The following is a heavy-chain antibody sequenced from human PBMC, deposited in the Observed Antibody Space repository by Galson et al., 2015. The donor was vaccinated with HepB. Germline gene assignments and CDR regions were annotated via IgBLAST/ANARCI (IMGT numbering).Heavy chain of an antibody. J-gene: IGHJ4*02. V-gene: IGHV1-18*04. CDR1: GYTFTSYG. CDR3: ARYLPEDIVVVPAADLYYFDY. Sequence: SVKVSCKASGYTFTSYGISWVRQAPGQGLEWMGWISAHNGNTNYAQKLQGRVTMTTDTSTSTAYMELRSLRSDDTAVYYCARYLPEDIVVVPAADLYYFDYWGQGTLVTVSS. D-gene: IGHD2-2*01. CDR2: ISAHNGNT.